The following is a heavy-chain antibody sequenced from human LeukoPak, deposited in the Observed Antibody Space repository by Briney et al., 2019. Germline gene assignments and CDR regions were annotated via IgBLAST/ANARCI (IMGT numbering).Heavy chain of an antibody. CDR1: GGSFSGYY. CDR2: INHSGST. D-gene: IGHD3-10*01. J-gene: IGHJ5*02. V-gene: IGHV4-34*01. Sequence: SETLSLTCAVYGGSFSGYYWSWIRQPPGKGLEWIGEINHSGSTNYNPSLKSRVTISVDTSKNQFSLKLSSVTAADTAVYYCARVESAGAYNWFDPWGQGTLVTVPS. CDR3: ARVESAGAYNWFDP.